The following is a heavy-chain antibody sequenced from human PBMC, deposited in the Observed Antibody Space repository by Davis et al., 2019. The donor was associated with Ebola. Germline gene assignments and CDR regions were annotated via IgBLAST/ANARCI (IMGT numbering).Heavy chain of an antibody. V-gene: IGHV1-69*06. J-gene: IGHJ4*02. CDR3: ARARWLQSIYFDY. CDR2: IIPIFGTA. D-gene: IGHD5-24*01. CDR1: GGTFSSYA. Sequence: SVKVSCKASGGTFSSYAISWVRQAPGQGLEWMGGIIPIFGTANYAQKFQGRVTITADKSTSTAYMELSSLRSEDTAVNYCARARWLQSIYFDYWGQGTLVTVSS.